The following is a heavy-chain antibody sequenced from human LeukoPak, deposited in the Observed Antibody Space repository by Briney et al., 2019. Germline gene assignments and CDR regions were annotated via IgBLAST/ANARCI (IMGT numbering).Heavy chain of an antibody. J-gene: IGHJ6*02. Sequence: ASVEVSCKASGYTFTSYAMHWVRQAPGQRLEWMGWINAGNGNTKYSQKFQGRVTITRDTSASTAYMELSSLRSEDTAVYYCAREFYDFWSGYYYGMDVWGQGTTVTVSS. D-gene: IGHD3-3*01. CDR3: AREFYDFWSGYYYGMDV. CDR2: INAGNGNT. V-gene: IGHV1-3*01. CDR1: GYTFTSYA.